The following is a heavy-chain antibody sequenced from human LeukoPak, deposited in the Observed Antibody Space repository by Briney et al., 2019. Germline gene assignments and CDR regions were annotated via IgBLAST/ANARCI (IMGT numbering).Heavy chain of an antibody. CDR1: GFPFSSYW. CDR2: ITLDGSDS. D-gene: IGHD1-1*01. CDR3: TTENWYVFEN. J-gene: IGHJ4*02. Sequence: GASLRLSCAASGFPFSSYWMAWVRQAPGKGLEWVATITLDGSDSYYVDSVKGRFTVSRDNAKNSLYLQMNSLRVEDTAVFYCTTENWYVFENWGQGSLVTVSS. V-gene: IGHV3-7*04.